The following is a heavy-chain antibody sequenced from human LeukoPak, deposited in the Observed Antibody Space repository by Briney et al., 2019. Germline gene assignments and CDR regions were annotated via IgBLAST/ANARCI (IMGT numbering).Heavy chain of an antibody. CDR3: ARDVTGDGLVDLVH. CDR2: INCKTGTT. J-gene: IGHJ4*01. D-gene: IGHD7-27*01. Sequence: GGLVKGSCKASGRTFTDYNMQWVRQAPGQGLEWMGWINCKTGTTDYAEKFQGRVTLTRDTSITTAYLELRSLRSDDTAVYYCARDVTGDGLVDLVHWGLGTLVTVSS. V-gene: IGHV1-2*02. CDR1: GRTFTDYN.